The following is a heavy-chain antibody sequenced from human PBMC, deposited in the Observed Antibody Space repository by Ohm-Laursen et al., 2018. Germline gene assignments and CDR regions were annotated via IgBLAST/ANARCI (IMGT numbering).Heavy chain of an antibody. D-gene: IGHD5-12*01. CDR2: IKQDGSEQ. Sequence: SLRLSCSASGFTFSGYWMSWVRQAPGKGLEWVANIKQDGSEQDYGDSVKGRFTISRDNAKNSLYLHMDSLRGEDTAVYYCARLRGGYDFDYWGQGTLVTVSS. CDR3: ARLRGGYDFDY. V-gene: IGHV3-7*01. CDR1: GFTFSGYW. J-gene: IGHJ4*02.